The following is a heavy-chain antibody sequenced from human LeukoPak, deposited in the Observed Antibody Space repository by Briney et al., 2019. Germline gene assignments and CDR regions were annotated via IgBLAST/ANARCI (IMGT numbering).Heavy chain of an antibody. J-gene: IGHJ4*02. Sequence: PLASVKVSCKASGYTFTSYYMHWVRQAPGQGLEWMGIINPSGGSTSYAQKFQGRVTMTRDMSTSTVYMELSSLRSEDTAVYYCAREMGPDGVDYWGQGTLVTVSS. CDR2: INPSGGST. CDR1: GYTFTSYY. D-gene: IGHD1-14*01. V-gene: IGHV1-46*01. CDR3: AREMGPDGVDY.